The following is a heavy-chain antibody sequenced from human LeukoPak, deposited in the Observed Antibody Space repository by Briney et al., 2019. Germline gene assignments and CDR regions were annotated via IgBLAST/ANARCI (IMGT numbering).Heavy chain of an antibody. J-gene: IGHJ3*02. Sequence: GGSLRLSCAASGFTFDDYAMHWVRQAPGKGLEWVSGISGSGGSTNYADSVKGRFTISRDNSKNTLFLQMNTLRAEDTAVYYCTGGGWSTDAFDIWGQGTMVTVSS. CDR2: ISGSGGST. CDR1: GFTFDDYA. CDR3: TGGGWSTDAFDI. D-gene: IGHD6-19*01. V-gene: IGHV3-23*01.